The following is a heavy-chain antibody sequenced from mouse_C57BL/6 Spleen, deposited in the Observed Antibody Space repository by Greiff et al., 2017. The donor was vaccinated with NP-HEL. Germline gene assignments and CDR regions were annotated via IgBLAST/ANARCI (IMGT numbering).Heavy chain of an antibody. D-gene: IGHD2-4*01. CDR3: ARGGIRAMDY. V-gene: IGHV1-55*01. J-gene: IGHJ4*01. CDR2: IYPGSGST. Sequence: VQLQESGAELVKPGASVKMSCKASGYTFTSYWITWVKQRPGQGLEWIGDIYPGSGSTNYNEKFKSKATLTVDTSSSTAYMQLSSLTSEDSAVYYCARGGIRAMDYWGQGTSVTVSS. CDR1: GYTFTSYW.